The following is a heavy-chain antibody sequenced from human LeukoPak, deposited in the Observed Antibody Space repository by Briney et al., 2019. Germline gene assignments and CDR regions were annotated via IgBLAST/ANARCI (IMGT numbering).Heavy chain of an antibody. CDR3: ANGYSYGYGYAFDI. D-gene: IGHD5-18*01. CDR1: GYTFITYG. V-gene: IGHV1-18*01. Sequence: ASVKVSCKASGYTFITYGISWVRQAPGQGLEWMGWISAYNGNTNYAQKLQGRVTMTTDTSTRTAYMELRSLRSDDTAVYYCANGYSYGYGYAFDIWGQGTMVTVSS. J-gene: IGHJ3*02. CDR2: ISAYNGNT.